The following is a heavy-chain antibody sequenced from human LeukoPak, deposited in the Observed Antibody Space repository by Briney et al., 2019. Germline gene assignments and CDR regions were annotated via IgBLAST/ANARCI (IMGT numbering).Heavy chain of an antibody. CDR3: ARVNYDFWSGYYWAFDY. V-gene: IGHV1-46*01. D-gene: IGHD3-3*01. J-gene: IGHJ4*02. CDR1: GYTFTSYY. CDR2: INPSGGST. Sequence: ASVKVSCKASGYTFTSYYMHWVRQAPGQGLEWMGIINPSGGSTSYAQKFQGRVTMTRDTSTSTVYMELSSLRSEDTAVYYCARVNYDFWSGYYWAFDYWGQGTLVTVSS.